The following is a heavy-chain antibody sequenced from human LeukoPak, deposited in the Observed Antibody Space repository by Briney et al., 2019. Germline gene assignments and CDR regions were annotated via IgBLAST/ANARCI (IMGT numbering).Heavy chain of an antibody. D-gene: IGHD6-13*01. CDR3: TTRTFDSWPYYFES. J-gene: IGHJ4*02. Sequence: GGSLRLSCTASGFTFGDYAMSSVRQAPGKGLEWVGFIRSKPYGGTTEHAASVKGRFSISRADSKRIAHLQMDSLKTEDTAVYYCTTRTFDSWPYYFESWGQGTLVSVSS. V-gene: IGHV3-49*04. CDR2: IRSKPYGGTT. CDR1: GFTFGDYA.